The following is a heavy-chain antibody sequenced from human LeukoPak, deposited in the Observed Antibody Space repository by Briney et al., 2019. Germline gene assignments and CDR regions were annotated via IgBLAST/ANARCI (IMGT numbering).Heavy chain of an antibody. CDR2: IYTSGST. Sequence: KPSETLSLTCTVSGGPISSYYWSWIRQPAGKGLEWIGRIYTSGSTNYNPSLKSRVTMSVDTSKNQFSLKLSSVTAADTAVYYCARSPNYDILTGWSYYMDVWGKGTSVTVSS. V-gene: IGHV4-4*07. J-gene: IGHJ6*03. CDR3: ARSPNYDILTGWSYYMDV. D-gene: IGHD3-9*01. CDR1: GGPISSYY.